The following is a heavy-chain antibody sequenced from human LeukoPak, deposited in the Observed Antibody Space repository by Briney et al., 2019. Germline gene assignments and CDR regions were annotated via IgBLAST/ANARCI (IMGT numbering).Heavy chain of an antibody. D-gene: IGHD2-21*01. Sequence: GGSLRLSCAASGFTFSDYYMAWIRQSPGKGLEWVSYISGSGSTISYADSVKGRFTISRDNAKNSLYLQMNSLRPEDTAMYYCARDWNQLLYNWYDSWGQGTLVTVSS. CDR2: ISGSGSTI. CDR1: GFTFSDYY. J-gene: IGHJ5*01. CDR3: ARDWNQLLYNWYDS. V-gene: IGHV3-11*01.